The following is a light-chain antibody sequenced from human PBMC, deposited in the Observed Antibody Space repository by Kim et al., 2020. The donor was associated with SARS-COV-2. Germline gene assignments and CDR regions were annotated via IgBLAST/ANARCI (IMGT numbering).Light chain of an antibody. Sequence: VSPGEGATLSCSASQNVSTNLAWYQQIPCQPPRLLIFGASIRATGIPARFGGTGSGTECTLTISSLQSEGFAVYYCQQYNRWPPYIFGQGTKLEI. CDR2: GAS. J-gene: IGKJ2*01. CDR1: QNVSTN. CDR3: QQYNRWPPYI. V-gene: IGKV3-15*01.